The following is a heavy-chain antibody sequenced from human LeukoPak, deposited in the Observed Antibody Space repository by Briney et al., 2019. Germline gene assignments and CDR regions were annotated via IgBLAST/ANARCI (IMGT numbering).Heavy chain of an antibody. V-gene: IGHV1-18*04. Sequence: ASVKVSCTASGYTFTSYYMHWVRQAPGQGLEWMGWISAYNGNTNYAQKLQGRVTMTTDTSTSTAYMELRSLRSDDTAVYYCAREATSSGCMDYWGQGTLVTVSS. CDR2: ISAYNGNT. CDR1: GYTFTSYY. J-gene: IGHJ4*02. CDR3: AREATSSGCMDY. D-gene: IGHD6-19*01.